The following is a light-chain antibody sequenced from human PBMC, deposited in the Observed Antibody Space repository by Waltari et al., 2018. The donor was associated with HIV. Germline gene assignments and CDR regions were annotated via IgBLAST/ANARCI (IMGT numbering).Light chain of an antibody. CDR3: SSYTSSRTLV. J-gene: IGLJ3*02. CDR2: EVN. Sequence: QSALTQPASVSGSPGQSITISCTGTSSDVGGYNYVSWYQQHPDKAPKFVIFEVNKRPSGVSNRFSGSKSGNTASLTISGLQAEDEADYYCSSYTSSRTLVFGGGTKLTVL. CDR1: SSDVGGYNY. V-gene: IGLV2-14*01.